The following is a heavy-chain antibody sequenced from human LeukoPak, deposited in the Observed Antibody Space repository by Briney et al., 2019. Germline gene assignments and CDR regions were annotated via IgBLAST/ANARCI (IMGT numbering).Heavy chain of an antibody. V-gene: IGHV3-21*01. CDR1: GFTFSSYS. CDR3: ARDFGGDCYSGIDY. D-gene: IGHD2-21*02. J-gene: IGHJ4*02. Sequence: PGGSLRLSCAASGFTFSSYSMKWVRQAPGKGLEWVSSISSSSSYIYYADSVKGRFTISRDNAKNSLYLQMNSLRAEDTAVYYCARDFGGDCYSGIDYWGQGTLVTVSS. CDR2: ISSSSSYI.